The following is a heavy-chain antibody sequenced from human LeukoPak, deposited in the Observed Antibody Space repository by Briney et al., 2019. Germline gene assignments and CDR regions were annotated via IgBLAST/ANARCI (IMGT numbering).Heavy chain of an antibody. CDR3: ARDYVYGYSYGFYYYYMDV. V-gene: IGHV4-61*02. CDR1: GGFISSGSYY. J-gene: IGHJ6*03. Sequence: SETLSLTCTVSGGFISSGSYYWSWIRQPAGKGLEWIGRIYTSGSTNYNPSLKSRVTISVDTSKSQFSLKLSSVTAADTAVYYCARDYVYGYSYGFYYYYMDVWGKGTTVTVSS. D-gene: IGHD5-18*01. CDR2: IYTSGST.